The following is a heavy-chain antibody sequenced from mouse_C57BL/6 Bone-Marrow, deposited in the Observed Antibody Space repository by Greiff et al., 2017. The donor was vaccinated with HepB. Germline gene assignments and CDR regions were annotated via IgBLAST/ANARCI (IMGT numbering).Heavy chain of an antibody. D-gene: IGHD2-1*01. CDR2: IHPNSGST. Sequence: VQLQQPGAELVKPGASVKLSCKASGYTFTSYWMHWVKQRPGQGLEWIGMIHPNSGSTNYNEKFKSKATLTVDKSSSTAYMQLSSLTSEDSAVYYCAGLRWYPNGDYVDYWGQGTTLTVSA. V-gene: IGHV1-64*01. CDR1: GYTFTSYW. J-gene: IGHJ2*01. CDR3: AGLRWYPNGDYVDY.